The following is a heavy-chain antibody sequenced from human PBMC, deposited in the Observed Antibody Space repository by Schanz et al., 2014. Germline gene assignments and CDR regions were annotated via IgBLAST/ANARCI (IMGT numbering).Heavy chain of an antibody. V-gene: IGHV1-69*08. CDR3: ARDSGSHYLVDY. Sequence: QVHLVQSGAEVKKPGSSVKVSCKASGGTFSSDTFSWVRQAPGQGLEWMGRIVPIAGITNYAQRFQGRVTITADKSSDTAYMELSSLRSEDTAVYYCARDSGSHYLVDYWGQGTLVNVSS. CDR2: IVPIAGIT. D-gene: IGHD1-26*01. J-gene: IGHJ4*02. CDR1: GGTFSSDT.